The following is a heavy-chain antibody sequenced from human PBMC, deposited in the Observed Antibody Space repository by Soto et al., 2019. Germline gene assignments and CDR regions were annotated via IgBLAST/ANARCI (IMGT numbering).Heavy chain of an antibody. D-gene: IGHD2-2*01. Sequence: PSETLSLTCAVSGYSISRSYYWGWIRQPPGKGLEWIGSIYHSGSTYYNPSLKSRVTISVDTSKNQFSLKLSSVTAADTAVYYCARVYPFYSSTSSSYCFDYWGQGTLVTVSS. CDR2: IYHSGST. J-gene: IGHJ4*02. CDR3: ARVYPFYSSTSSSYCFDY. CDR1: GYSISRSYY. V-gene: IGHV4-38-2*01.